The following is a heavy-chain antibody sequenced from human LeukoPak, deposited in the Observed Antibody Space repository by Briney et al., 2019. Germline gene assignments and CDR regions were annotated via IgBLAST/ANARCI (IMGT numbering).Heavy chain of an antibody. CDR1: GGSISSSSYY. Sequence: SETLSLTCTVSGGSISSSSYYWGWIRQPPGKGLEWIGSIYYSGSTYYNPSLKSRVTISVDTSKNQFSLKLSSVTAADTAVYYCARVRLYSGSRVLDIWGQGTMVTVSS. D-gene: IGHD1-26*01. J-gene: IGHJ3*02. CDR2: IYYSGST. CDR3: ARVRLYSGSRVLDI. V-gene: IGHV4-39*07.